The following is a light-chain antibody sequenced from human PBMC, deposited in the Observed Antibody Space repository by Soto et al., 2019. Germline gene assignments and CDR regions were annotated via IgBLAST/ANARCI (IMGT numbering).Light chain of an antibody. CDR2: DVN. CDR1: NSDVGAYNY. Sequence: QSALTQPASVSESPGQSITISCSGTNSDVGAYNYVSWYQQYPGKAPKLMIYDVNNRPSGVSNRFSGSKSGNTASLTISGLQAEDEADYYCSSYTSSAIVIFGGGTKVNVL. CDR3: SSYTSSAIVI. V-gene: IGLV2-14*01. J-gene: IGLJ2*01.